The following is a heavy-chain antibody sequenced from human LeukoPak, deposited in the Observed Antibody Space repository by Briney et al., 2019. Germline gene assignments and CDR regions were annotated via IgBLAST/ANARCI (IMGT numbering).Heavy chain of an antibody. CDR3: ARGPSGHHNT. V-gene: IGHV3-30*02. CDR1: GFTFSSYG. J-gene: IGHJ4*02. CDR2: IRYDGSNK. Sequence: GGSLRLSCATSGFTFSSYGMHWVRQAPGKGLEWVSFIRYDGSNKYYADSVKGRFTISRDNSKNTLYLQMNSLRDEDTAVYYCARGPSGHHNTGGQGTLVTVSS. D-gene: IGHD5-12*01.